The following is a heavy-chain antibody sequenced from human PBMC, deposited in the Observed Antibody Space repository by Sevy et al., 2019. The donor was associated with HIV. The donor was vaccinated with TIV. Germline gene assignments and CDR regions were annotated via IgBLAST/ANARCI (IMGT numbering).Heavy chain of an antibody. CDR1: GYSFTSHW. D-gene: IGHD3-22*01. CDR2: IYPEDSET. V-gene: IGHV5-51*01. Sequence: AAESLKISCQGSGYSFTSHWIGWVRHMPGKGLEWMRIIYPEDSETRYSPSFQGQVTFSADKSISTAYLQWSSLKASDTAMYYCATSRSGYFDSSGYYIYWGQGTLVTVSS. CDR3: ATSRSGYFDSSGYYIY. J-gene: IGHJ4*02.